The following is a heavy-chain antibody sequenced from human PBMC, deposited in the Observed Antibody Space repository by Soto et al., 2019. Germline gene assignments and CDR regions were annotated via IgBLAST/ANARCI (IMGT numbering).Heavy chain of an antibody. V-gene: IGHV1-69*02. J-gene: IGHJ6*02. CDR2: IIPILGIA. CDR1: GGTFSSYT. D-gene: IGHD3-10*01. Sequence: QVQLVQSGAEVKKPGSSVKVSCKASGGTFSSYTISWVRQAPGQGLEWMGRIIPILGIANYAQKFQGRVTITADKSTSTAYMELSSRRSADTAVYYCSSLMSSGYYYGLDVWGQGTTVTVSS. CDR3: SSLMSSGYYYGLDV.